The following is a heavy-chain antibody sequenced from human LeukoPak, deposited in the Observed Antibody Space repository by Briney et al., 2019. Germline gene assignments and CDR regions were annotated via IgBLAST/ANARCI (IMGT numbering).Heavy chain of an antibody. V-gene: IGHV3-20*04. CDR3: ARESRGYCTNGVCYTSEQLDC. CDR2: IHWNGGNT. Sequence: GGSLRLSCAASGFTFDDYGMSWVRQAPGKGLEWVSGIHWNGGNTGYADSVKGRLTISRDNAKNSLYLQMNSLRAEDTALYYCARESRGYCTNGVCYTSEQLDCWGQGTLVTVSS. CDR1: GFTFDDYG. J-gene: IGHJ4*02. D-gene: IGHD2-8*01.